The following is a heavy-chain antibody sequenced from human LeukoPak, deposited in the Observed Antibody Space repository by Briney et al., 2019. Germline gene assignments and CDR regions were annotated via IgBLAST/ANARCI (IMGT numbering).Heavy chain of an antibody. D-gene: IGHD3-10*02. Sequence: GGSLRLSCAASGFTLSSYEMNWVRQAPGKGLEWVSYVSSSGSTIYYADSVKGRFTISRDNAKNSLYLQMNSLRAEDTAVYYCAELGITMIGGVWGKGTTVTISS. V-gene: IGHV3-48*03. CDR2: VSSSGSTI. J-gene: IGHJ6*04. CDR1: GFTLSSYE. CDR3: AELGITMIGGV.